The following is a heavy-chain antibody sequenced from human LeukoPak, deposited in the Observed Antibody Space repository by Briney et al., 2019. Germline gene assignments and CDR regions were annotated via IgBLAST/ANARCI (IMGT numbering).Heavy chain of an antibody. CDR3: ARGAWDDILTPFDY. Sequence: SETLSLTCTVSGGSINSYYWSWIRQPPGKGLEWIGYIYYSGSTNYNPSLKSRVTISVDTSKNQSSLKLSSVTAADTAVYYCARGAWDDILTPFDYWGQGTLVTVSS. D-gene: IGHD3-9*01. CDR2: IYYSGST. CDR1: GGSINSYY. J-gene: IGHJ4*02. V-gene: IGHV4-59*01.